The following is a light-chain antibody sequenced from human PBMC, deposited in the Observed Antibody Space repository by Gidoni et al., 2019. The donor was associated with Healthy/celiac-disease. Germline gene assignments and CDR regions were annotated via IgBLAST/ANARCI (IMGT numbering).Light chain of an antibody. Sequence: DIQMNQSPSSLSASVGDRVTITCRASQGISNYLAWYQQKPVKVPKLLIYAASTLQSGVPSRFSGSGSGTDFTLTISSLQPDDFATYYCQKYHSAPITFGQGTRLEIK. J-gene: IGKJ5*01. CDR1: QGISNY. V-gene: IGKV1-27*01. CDR2: AAS. CDR3: QKYHSAPIT.